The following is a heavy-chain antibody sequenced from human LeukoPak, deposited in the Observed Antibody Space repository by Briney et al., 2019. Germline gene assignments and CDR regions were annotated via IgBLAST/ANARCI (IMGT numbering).Heavy chain of an antibody. J-gene: IGHJ6*03. Sequence: PGGSLRLSCAASGFTFSSYSMNWVRQAPGKGLEWVSSISSSSSYIYYADSVKGRFTISRDNAKNSLYLQMNSLRAEDTAVYYCARTRHDYGDHRGGYYMDVWGKGTTVTVSS. CDR3: ARTRHDYGDHRGGYYMDV. V-gene: IGHV3-21*01. D-gene: IGHD4-17*01. CDR2: ISSSSSYI. CDR1: GFTFSSYS.